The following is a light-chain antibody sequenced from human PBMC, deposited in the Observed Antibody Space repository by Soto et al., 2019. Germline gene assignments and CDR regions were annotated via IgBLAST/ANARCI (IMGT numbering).Light chain of an antibody. J-gene: IGLJ1*01. CDR2: DVT. Sequence: SVLTQPAPLSGSPGQSITISCTGTSSDIGGYNYVSWYQQHPVKAPKLMIYDVTNRPSGVSDRFSGSKSGNTASLTISGLQAEDEADYYCSSYTSSSTPYVFGTGTKVTVL. V-gene: IGLV2-14*01. CDR3: SSYTSSSTPYV. CDR1: SSDIGGYNY.